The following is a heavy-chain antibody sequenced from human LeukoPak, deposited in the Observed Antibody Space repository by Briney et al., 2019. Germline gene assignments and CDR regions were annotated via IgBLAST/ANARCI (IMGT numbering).Heavy chain of an antibody. Sequence: SETLSLTCTVSGGSISSLYWGWIRQPPGKGLEWIGYIYFSGSTFYNPSLKSRVTISLDTSKNQFSLKLISVTAADTAVYFCARRIAVAGLFDLWGQGTLATVSS. V-gene: IGHV4-59*08. J-gene: IGHJ5*02. CDR3: ARRIAVAGLFDL. CDR2: IYFSGST. D-gene: IGHD6-19*01. CDR1: GGSISSLY.